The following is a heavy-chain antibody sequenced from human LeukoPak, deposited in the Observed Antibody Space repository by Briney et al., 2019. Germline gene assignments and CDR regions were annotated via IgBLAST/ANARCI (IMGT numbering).Heavy chain of an antibody. CDR1: GGSITTTNW. J-gene: IGHJ4*02. CDR3: TRESGAFSPFVF. D-gene: IGHD1-26*01. CDR2: VHLNGAT. V-gene: IGHV4-4*02. Sequence: SETLSLTCAVSGGSITTTNWWRLVRPPPGKGLEWIGEVHLNGATNYNPSLESRFSMSIDKANNHLSLEVTSVTAADTAMYYCTRESGAFSPFVFWGQGTLVSVSS.